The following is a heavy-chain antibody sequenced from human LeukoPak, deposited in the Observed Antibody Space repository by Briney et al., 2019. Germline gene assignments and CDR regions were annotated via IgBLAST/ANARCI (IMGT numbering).Heavy chain of an antibody. V-gene: IGHV3-23*01. Sequence: PGGSLRLSCAASGFTFRNFAMRWVRQAPGKGLEWVSGISGSGGSTYYADSAKGRFTISRDNSKNALYLQMNSLRAEDTAVYYCASYDSSGYYQYFDYWGQGTLVTVSS. CDR2: ISGSGGST. D-gene: IGHD3-22*01. CDR1: GFTFRNFA. CDR3: ASYDSSGYYQYFDY. J-gene: IGHJ4*02.